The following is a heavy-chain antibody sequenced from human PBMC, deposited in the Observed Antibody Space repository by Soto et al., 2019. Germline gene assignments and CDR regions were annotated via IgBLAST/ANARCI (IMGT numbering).Heavy chain of an antibody. Sequence: ASVKVSCKASGYTFTSYGISWVRQAPGQGLEWMGWISAYNGNTNYAQKLQGRVTMTTETSTSTAYMELRSLRSDDTAVYYCARDPPYYYDSSGYRDFDYWGQGTLVNASS. V-gene: IGHV1-18*04. CDR2: ISAYNGNT. CDR3: ARDPPYYYDSSGYRDFDY. D-gene: IGHD3-22*01. J-gene: IGHJ4*02. CDR1: GYTFTSYG.